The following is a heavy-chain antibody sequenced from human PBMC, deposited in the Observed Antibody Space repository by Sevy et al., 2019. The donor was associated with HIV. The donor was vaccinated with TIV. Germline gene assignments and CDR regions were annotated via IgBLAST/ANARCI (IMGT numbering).Heavy chain of an antibody. J-gene: IGHJ3*02. CDR1: GYIFSDYN. Sequence: ASVKVSCKTTGYIFSDYNMHWVRQAPGQGLEWMALINPNSGVTIYAHNFRGRVSVTRDTSMSTAYMELSGLTSDVTAVYYCVREDINAPRTLLSFDIWGQGTMVTVSS. CDR3: VREDINAPRTLLSFDI. V-gene: IGHV1-2*06. D-gene: IGHD3-3*01. CDR2: INPNSGVT.